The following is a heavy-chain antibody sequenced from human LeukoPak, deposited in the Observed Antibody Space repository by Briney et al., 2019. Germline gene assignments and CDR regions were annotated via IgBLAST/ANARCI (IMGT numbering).Heavy chain of an antibody. CDR2: ISGSGGST. V-gene: IGHV3-23*01. D-gene: IGHD3-22*01. CDR3: AKDRRTYYDSSGIFDY. J-gene: IGHJ4*02. CDR1: GFSLSRFG. Sequence: GGSLRLSCVASGFSLSRFGMHWVRQAPGKGLEWVSAISGSGGSTYYADSVKGRFTISRDNSKNTLYLQMNSLRAEDTAVYYCAKDRRTYYDSSGIFDYWGQGTLVTVSS.